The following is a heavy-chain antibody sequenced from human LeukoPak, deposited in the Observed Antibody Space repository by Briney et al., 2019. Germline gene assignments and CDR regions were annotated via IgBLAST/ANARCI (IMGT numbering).Heavy chain of an antibody. J-gene: IGHJ4*02. CDR2: ITPMFGTA. Sequence: ASVKVSCKASGGTFSSYAISWVRQAPGQGLEWMGGITPMFGTANYAQKFQGRVTITADESTSTAYMELSSLRSEDTAVYYCVRDGSYYDSSGYYYLYWGQGTLVTASS. CDR3: VRDGSYYDSSGYYYLY. V-gene: IGHV1-69*13. CDR1: GGTFSSYA. D-gene: IGHD3-22*01.